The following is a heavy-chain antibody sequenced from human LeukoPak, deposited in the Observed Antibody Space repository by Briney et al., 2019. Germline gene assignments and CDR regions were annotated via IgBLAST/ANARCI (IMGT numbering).Heavy chain of an antibody. J-gene: IGHJ5*02. CDR3: ARHVLYSYGPQWWFDP. D-gene: IGHD5-18*01. CDR1: GSSFTNYR. CDR2: IDASDSYT. V-gene: IGHV5-10-1*01. Sequence: GESLQISCKGSGSSFTNYRISWVRHLPGRGLEWMGWIDASDSYTNYSPSFQGHVTISADKSSSTAYLQWSSLKASDTAIYYCARHVLYSYGPQWWFDPWGQGTLVTVSS.